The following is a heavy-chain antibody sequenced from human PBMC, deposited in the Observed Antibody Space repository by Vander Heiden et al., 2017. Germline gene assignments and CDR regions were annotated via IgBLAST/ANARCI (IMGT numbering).Heavy chain of an antibody. D-gene: IGHD3-22*01. CDR3: ATLPYFYDSSTYGSVDC. J-gene: IGHJ4*02. CDR2: FDPDDGET. CDR1: GYILTELS. Sequence: QVQLVQSGAEVRKPGASVKVSCKVSGYILTELSMHWVRQAPGKGLEWMGGFDPDDGETIYAQNLQGRVTTTEDTSTNTAYMELSSLRSEDTAVDYGATLPYFYDSSTYGSVDCWGQGTLVTVSS. V-gene: IGHV1-24*01.